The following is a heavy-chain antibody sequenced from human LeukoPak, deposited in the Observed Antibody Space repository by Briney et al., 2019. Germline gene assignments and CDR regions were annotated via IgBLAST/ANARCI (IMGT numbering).Heavy chain of an antibody. V-gene: IGHV4-61*02. D-gene: IGHD6-19*01. CDR1: GGSISSGSYY. J-gene: IGHJ6*03. CDR3: AREAVPYSYYYYYMDV. CDR2: IYTSGST. Sequence: PSQTLSLTCTVSGGSISSGSYYWSWVRQPAGKGLEWIGRIYTSGSTNYNPSPKSLVTTSVDTTKTQFSLKPSSVTAAATAVYYCAREAVPYSYYYYYMDVWGKGTTVTVSS.